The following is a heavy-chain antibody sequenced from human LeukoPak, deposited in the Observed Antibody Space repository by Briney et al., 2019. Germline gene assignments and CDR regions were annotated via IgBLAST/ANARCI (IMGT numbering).Heavy chain of an antibody. V-gene: IGHV4-59*08. CDR1: GGSISPYY. CDR2: IYHSGPT. D-gene: IGHD2/OR15-2a*01. Sequence: SEALSLTCGVSGGSISPYYWSWGRQPPGKGLEWIAYIYHSGPTKYNPSLRSRVTISVDTSKSQFSLMLAPVTAADPAVYHCARHGASSFLYWGQGTPVTASS. J-gene: IGHJ4*02. CDR3: ARHGASSFLY.